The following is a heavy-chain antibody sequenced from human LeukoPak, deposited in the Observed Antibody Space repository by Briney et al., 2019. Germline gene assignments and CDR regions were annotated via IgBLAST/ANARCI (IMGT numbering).Heavy chain of an antibody. D-gene: IGHD6-19*01. Sequence: GGSLRLSCAAAGFSFNAYEMHWVRPATGRGLEWVSYIGRAGYTYYAGSVKGRFTISRDDAKNSLYLQLNSLGVGDTAVYYCARDSGGWGLAVWGQGTTVTVSS. CDR1: GFSFNAYE. V-gene: IGHV3-13*04. CDR3: ARDSGGWGLAV. J-gene: IGHJ6*02. CDR2: IGRAGYT.